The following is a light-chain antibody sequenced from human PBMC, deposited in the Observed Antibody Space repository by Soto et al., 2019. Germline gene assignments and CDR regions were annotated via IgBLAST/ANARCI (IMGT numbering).Light chain of an antibody. J-gene: IGKJ3*01. Sequence: EIVLTQSPGTLSLSPGERATLSCRASQSVSDMYLAWYQQKPGQAPRLPIYASIRATGIPDRFSGSGSGTDFTLTISSLEPEDFAVYYCQHYGTSALFGPGTKVEIK. CDR1: QSVSDMY. CDR3: QHYGTSAL. CDR2: AS. V-gene: IGKV3-20*01.